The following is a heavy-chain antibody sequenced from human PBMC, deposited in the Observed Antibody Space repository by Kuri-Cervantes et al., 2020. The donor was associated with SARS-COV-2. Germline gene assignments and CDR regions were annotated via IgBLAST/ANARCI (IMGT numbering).Heavy chain of an antibody. J-gene: IGHJ4*02. D-gene: IGHD1-26*01. Sequence: ETLSLTCTVSGDSVTTSTFYWGWIRQAPGKGLEWVSSISSSSSYIYYADSVKGRFTISRDNAKNSLYLQMNSLRAEDTAVYYCAELTLGVRGYWGQGTLVTVSS. CDR2: ISSSSSYI. CDR3: AELTLGVRGY. CDR1: GDSVTTST. V-gene: IGHV3-21*01.